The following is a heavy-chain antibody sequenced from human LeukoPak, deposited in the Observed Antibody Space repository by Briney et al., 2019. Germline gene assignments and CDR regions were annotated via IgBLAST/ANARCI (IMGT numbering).Heavy chain of an antibody. D-gene: IGHD2/OR15-2a*01. CDR3: AKGFYASRYWYFDR. J-gene: IGHJ2*01. V-gene: IGHV3-23*01. Sequence: GGTLRLACAASGFTLSSYGMSWVRQAPGKGLEWVSTIIGSGGSTYDADSVKGRFTISRDNSRNTLYLQMNSLRAEDTAVYYCAKGFYASRYWYFDRWGRGTLVTVSS. CDR1: GFTLSSYG. CDR2: IIGSGGST.